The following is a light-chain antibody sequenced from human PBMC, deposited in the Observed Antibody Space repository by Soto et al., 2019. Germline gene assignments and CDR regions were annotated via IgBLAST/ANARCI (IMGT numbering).Light chain of an antibody. CDR2: DAS. CDR3: QQRSNWPST. Sequence: EIVLTQSPATLSLSPGNRATLSCRASQSVSDYLAWYQQKPGQAPRLLIYDASNRATGIPARFSGSGSGTDFTLTITSLEPEEFAVYYCQQRSNWPSTFGGGTKVEI. CDR1: QSVSDY. J-gene: IGKJ4*01. V-gene: IGKV3-11*01.